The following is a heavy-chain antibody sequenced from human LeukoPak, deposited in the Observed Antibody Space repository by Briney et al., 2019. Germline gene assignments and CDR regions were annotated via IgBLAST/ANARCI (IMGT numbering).Heavy chain of an antibody. CDR2: ISSNGGST. D-gene: IGHD2-15*01. CDR1: GFTFSSYA. Sequence: GGSLRLSCAASGFTFSSYAMHWVRQAPGKGLEYVSAISSNGGSTYYANSVKGRFTISRDNSKNTLYLQMGSLRAEDMAVYYCARDRGGSLFDYWGQGTLVTVSS. V-gene: IGHV3-64*01. J-gene: IGHJ4*02. CDR3: ARDRGGSLFDY.